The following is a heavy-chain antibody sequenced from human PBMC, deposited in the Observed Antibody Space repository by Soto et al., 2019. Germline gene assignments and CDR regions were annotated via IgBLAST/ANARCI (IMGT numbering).Heavy chain of an antibody. Sequence: GGSLRLSCAASGFTFSSYSMNWVRQAPGKGLEWVSYISSSSSTIYYADSVEGRFTISRDNAKNSLYLQMNSLRDEDTAVYYCARDPYSSGWYVGYYYYGMDVWGQGTTVTVSS. D-gene: IGHD6-19*01. CDR1: GFTFSSYS. CDR2: ISSSSSTI. V-gene: IGHV3-48*02. CDR3: ARDPYSSGWYVGYYYYGMDV. J-gene: IGHJ6*02.